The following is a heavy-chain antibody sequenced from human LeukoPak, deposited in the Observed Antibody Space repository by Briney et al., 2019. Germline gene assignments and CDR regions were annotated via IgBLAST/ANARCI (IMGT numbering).Heavy chain of an antibody. CDR3: AKSDWFDP. J-gene: IGHJ5*02. Sequence: PGGSLSLSCAASGFTFSIYSMHWVRQAPGKGLVWVSRIKSDGSSTSYADSVKGRFTISRDNAKNTLYLQMDSLRVEDTAVYYCAKSDWFDPWGQGTLVTVSS. CDR2: IKSDGSST. CDR1: GFTFSIYS. V-gene: IGHV3-74*01.